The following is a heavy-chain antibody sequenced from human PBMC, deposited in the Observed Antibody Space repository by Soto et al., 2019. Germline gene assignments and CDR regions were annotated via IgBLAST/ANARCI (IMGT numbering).Heavy chain of an antibody. D-gene: IGHD4-17*01. CDR3: ATRLLYGEGAFDI. CDR2: IIPIYGTA. Sequence: SVKVSCKASGGTFSSYAISWVRQAPGQGLEWMGGIIPIYGTANYAQKLQGRVTITTDESTSTAYMELSSLRSDDTAVYYCATRLLYGEGAFDIWGQGTMVTVSS. V-gene: IGHV1-69*05. CDR1: GGTFSSYA. J-gene: IGHJ3*02.